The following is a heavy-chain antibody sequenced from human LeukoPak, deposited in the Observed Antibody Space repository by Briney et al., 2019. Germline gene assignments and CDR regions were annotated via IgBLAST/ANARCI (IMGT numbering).Heavy chain of an antibody. CDR2: LSGSGSST. CDR3: VKGRGSGYSTMGIFGY. D-gene: IGHD3-22*01. V-gene: IGHV3-23*01. Sequence: GGSLRLSCAGSGFTFSSYAMNWVRQAPGQGLEWVPGLSGSGSSTYYADSVKGRFTVSRDDSKNTLYLQMNSLRAEDTAIYYCVKGRGSGYSTMGIFGYWGQGTLVTVSP. CDR1: GFTFSSYA. J-gene: IGHJ4*02.